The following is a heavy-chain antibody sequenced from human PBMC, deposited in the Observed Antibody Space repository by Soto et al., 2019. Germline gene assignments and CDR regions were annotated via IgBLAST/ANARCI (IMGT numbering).Heavy chain of an antibody. V-gene: IGHV3-53*04. Sequence: GGSLRLSCVVSGFSVSNNYMSWVRQAPGMRLDWVSVIYADGTTYYVDSVKGRFTISRHNSRNTLYPQMDSLRTEDTAVYYCARGGGPFINSVTNPFDYWGQGTLVTVSS. CDR3: ARGGGPFINSVTNPFDY. D-gene: IGHD4-17*01. CDR1: GFSVSNNY. J-gene: IGHJ4*02. CDR2: IYADGTT.